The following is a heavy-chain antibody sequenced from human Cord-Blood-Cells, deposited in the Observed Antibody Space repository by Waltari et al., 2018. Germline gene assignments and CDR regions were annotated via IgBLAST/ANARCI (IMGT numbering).Heavy chain of an antibody. J-gene: IGHJ6*02. CDR1: GYTFTSYD. Sequence: QVQLVQSGAEVKKPGASVKVSCKASGYTFTSYDINWVRQATGQGLEWMGWMNPNSGNKGDAQKFQGRVTMTRNTSISTAYMELSSLRSEDTAVYYCAVGIYYYYGMDVWGQGTTVTVSS. CDR3: AVGIYYYYGMDV. V-gene: IGHV1-8*01. D-gene: IGHD7-27*01. CDR2: MNPNSGNK.